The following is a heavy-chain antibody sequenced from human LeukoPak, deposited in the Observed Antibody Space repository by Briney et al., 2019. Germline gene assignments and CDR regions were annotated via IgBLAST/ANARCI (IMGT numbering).Heavy chain of an antibody. D-gene: IGHD1-14*01. V-gene: IGHV3-7*01. CDR3: TRDRSRAEDD. CDR2: INQGGSDK. Sequence: GGSLRLSCAASGFTFSGYWMSWVRQAPGKGLEWVANINQGGSDKYYVDSVKGRFTISRDNAKNLLYLQMNSLRGEDTAVYYCTRDRSRAEDDWGQGTLVTVSS. CDR1: GFTFSGYW. J-gene: IGHJ4*02.